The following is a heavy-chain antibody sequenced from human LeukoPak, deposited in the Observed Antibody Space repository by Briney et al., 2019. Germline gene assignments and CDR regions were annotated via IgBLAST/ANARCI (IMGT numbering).Heavy chain of an antibody. J-gene: IGHJ4*02. D-gene: IGHD3-10*01. CDR3: TTEPDYYGSGSYYNAY. Sequence: GGSLRLSCAASGFSVSDNYMSWVRQAPGKGLEWVGRIKSKTDGGTTDYAAPVKGRFTISRDDSKNTLYLQMNSLKTEDTAVYYCTTEPDYYGSGSYYNAYWGQGTLVTVSS. CDR2: IKSKTDGGTT. CDR1: GFSVSDNY. V-gene: IGHV3-15*01.